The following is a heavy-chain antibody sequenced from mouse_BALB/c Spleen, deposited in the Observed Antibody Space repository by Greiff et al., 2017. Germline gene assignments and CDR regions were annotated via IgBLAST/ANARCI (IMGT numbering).Heavy chain of an antibody. Sequence: EVQLVESGPGLVKPSQSLSLTCTVTGYSITSDYAWNWIRQFPGNKLEWMGYISYSGSTSYNPSLKSRISITRDTSKNQFFLQLNSVTTEDTATYYCASSFYGSSYYYAMDYWGQGTSVTVSS. CDR1: GYSITSDYA. CDR2: ISYSGST. CDR3: ASSFYGSSYYYAMDY. D-gene: IGHD1-1*01. V-gene: IGHV3-2*02. J-gene: IGHJ4*01.